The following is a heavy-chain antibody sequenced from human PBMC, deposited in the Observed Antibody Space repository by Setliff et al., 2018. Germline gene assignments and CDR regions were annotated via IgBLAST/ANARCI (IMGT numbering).Heavy chain of an antibody. CDR2: IITSTGKT. D-gene: IGHD2-2*01. CDR3: ARFGGSCSSSSCYASDL. CDR1: GYTFTNFG. V-gene: IGHV1-18*01. Sequence: GASVKVSCKASGYTFTNFGFHWLRQAPGQGLEWMAMIITSTGKTSYAQKFQGRVTVTTDTYTGTGYMELRSLRSDDTAMYFCARFGGSCSSSSCYASDLWGQGTTVTVSS. J-gene: IGHJ3*01.